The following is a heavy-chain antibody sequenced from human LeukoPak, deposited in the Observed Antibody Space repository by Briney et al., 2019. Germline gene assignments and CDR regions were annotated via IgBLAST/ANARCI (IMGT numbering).Heavy chain of an antibody. Sequence: GGSLRLSCAASGFTFSSYAMSWVRQAPGKGLEWVSAISGSGGSTYYADSVKGRFTISRDNSKNTLYLQMNSLRAEDTAVYYCAKDSLLLWFGELSQPFDYWGQGTLVTVSS. CDR3: AKDSLLLWFGELSQPFDY. V-gene: IGHV3-23*01. CDR1: GFTFSSYA. J-gene: IGHJ4*02. CDR2: ISGSGGST. D-gene: IGHD3-10*01.